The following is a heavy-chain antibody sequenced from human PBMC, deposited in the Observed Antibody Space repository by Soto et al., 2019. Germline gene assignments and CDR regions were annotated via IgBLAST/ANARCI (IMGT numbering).Heavy chain of an antibody. CDR1: GYTFTSYG. CDR2: ISAHYGNT. J-gene: IGHJ4*02. Sequence: QVHLVQSGAEVKKPGASVKVSCKCSGYTFTSYGITWVRQAPGQGLEWMGWISAHYGNTDYAQKLQGRVTVTRATSTSTAYMELRGLRSDDTAVYYCARGRYGDYWGQGALVTVSS. CDR3: ARGRYGDY. D-gene: IGHD1-1*01. V-gene: IGHV1-18*01.